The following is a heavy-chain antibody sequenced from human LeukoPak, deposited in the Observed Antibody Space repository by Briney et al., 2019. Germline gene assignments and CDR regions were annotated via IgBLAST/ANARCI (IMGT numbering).Heavy chain of an antibody. V-gene: IGHV3-21*04. CDR3: AKDWIKFDY. Sequence: GGSLRLSCAASGFNFSDYNMNWVRQAPGKGLEWVSVISSSSKYIYYADSVKGRFTISRDNSKNTLYLRMNSLRAEDTAVYYCAKDWIKFDYWGQGTLVTVSS. CDR1: GFNFSDYN. D-gene: IGHD2-2*03. CDR2: ISSSSKYI. J-gene: IGHJ4*02.